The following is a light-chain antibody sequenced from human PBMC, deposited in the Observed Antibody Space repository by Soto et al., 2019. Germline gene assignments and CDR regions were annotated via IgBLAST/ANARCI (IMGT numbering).Light chain of an antibody. Sequence: EIVMTQSPATLSVSPGERATLSCRASQSVNSNLAWYQQKPGQAPRLLIYGAYTRATGIPARFSGSGSGTEFTLTISSLQSEDFAVYYCQQYNNWWTFGQGTKVEIK. V-gene: IGKV3-15*01. CDR2: GAY. CDR3: QQYNNWWT. CDR1: QSVNSN. J-gene: IGKJ1*01.